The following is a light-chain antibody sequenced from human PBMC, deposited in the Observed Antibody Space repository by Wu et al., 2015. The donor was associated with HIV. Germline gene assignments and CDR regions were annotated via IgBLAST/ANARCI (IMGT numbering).Light chain of an antibody. V-gene: IGKV3-11*01. Sequence: EIVLTQSPATLSSSPGERVTLSCRASQSLGTYLAWYQQKSGQPPRLLIYEASSRAPGIPDRFTASGSGTDFTLTISSLEPEDFAVYYCQHRTYWPLTFGGGTKVEIK. CDR3: QHRTYWPLT. J-gene: IGKJ4*01. CDR2: EAS. CDR1: QSLGTY.